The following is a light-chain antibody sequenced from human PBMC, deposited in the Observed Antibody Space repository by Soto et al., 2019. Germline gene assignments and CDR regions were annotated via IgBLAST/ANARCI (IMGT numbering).Light chain of an antibody. CDR1: ESVSSSY. V-gene: IGKV3D-20*02. J-gene: IGKJ5*01. Sequence: EIVLTQSPGTLSLSPGERSTLACMSSESVSSSYLAWYQQKPGQAPRLLIYGASSRATGIPDRFSGSGSGTDFTLTISSLEPDDFAVYYCQQRSNWQITFGQGTRLETK. CDR3: QQRSNWQIT. CDR2: GAS.